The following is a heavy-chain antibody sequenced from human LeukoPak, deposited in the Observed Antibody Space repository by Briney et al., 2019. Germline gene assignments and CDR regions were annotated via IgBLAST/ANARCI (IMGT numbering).Heavy chain of an antibody. V-gene: IGHV3-21*01. CDR3: ASPLSLPKYSSSHDFDY. D-gene: IGHD6-6*01. J-gene: IGHJ4*02. CDR1: GFTFSSYG. CDR2: ISSSSSYI. Sequence: GGSLRLSCAASGFTFSSYGMHWVRQAPGKGLEWVSSISSSSSYIYYADSVKGRFTISRDNAKNSLYLQMNSLRAEDTAVYYCASPLSLPKYSSSHDFDYWGQGTLVTVSS.